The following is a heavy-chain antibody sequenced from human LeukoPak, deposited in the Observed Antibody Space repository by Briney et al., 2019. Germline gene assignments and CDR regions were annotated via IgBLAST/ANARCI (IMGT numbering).Heavy chain of an antibody. Sequence: GGSLRLSCAASGFTFSSYWMHWVRQAPGKGLVWVSRINSDGSSTSYADSVKGRFTISRDNAKNTLYLQMNSLRAEDTAVYYCARDYKDSHYYDSSGYPGDYWGQGTLVTVSS. D-gene: IGHD3-22*01. J-gene: IGHJ4*02. CDR3: ARDYKDSHYYDSSGYPGDY. V-gene: IGHV3-74*01. CDR1: GFTFSSYW. CDR2: INSDGSST.